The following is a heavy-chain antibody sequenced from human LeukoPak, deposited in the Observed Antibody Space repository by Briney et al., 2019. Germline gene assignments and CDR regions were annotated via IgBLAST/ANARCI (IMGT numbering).Heavy chain of an antibody. J-gene: IGHJ4*02. Sequence: EASVKVSCKASGYTFTDYYMHWVRQAPGQGLEWMGWINPNSGGTNYAQKFQGRVTMTRDTSISTAYMELSSLRSDDTAVYYCAPSGSSDYYFDYWGQGTLVTVSS. D-gene: IGHD1-26*01. V-gene: IGHV1-2*02. CDR3: APSGSSDYYFDY. CDR2: INPNSGGT. CDR1: GYTFTDYY.